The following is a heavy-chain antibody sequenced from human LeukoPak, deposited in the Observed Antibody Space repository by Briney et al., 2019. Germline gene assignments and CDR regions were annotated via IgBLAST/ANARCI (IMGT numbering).Heavy chain of an antibody. CDR1: GFTFSSYG. J-gene: IGHJ4*02. CDR2: IRSDGSDT. D-gene: IGHD5-24*01. CDR3: AKDQGGPEMATIGPDY. V-gene: IGHV3-30*02. Sequence: GGSLRVSCAASGFTFSSYGMHWVRQAPGKGLDWVAFIRSDGSDTYYADSVKGRVTISRDNSKNTLYLQMNSLRAEDTAVHYCAKDQGGPEMATIGPDYWGQGTLLTVSS.